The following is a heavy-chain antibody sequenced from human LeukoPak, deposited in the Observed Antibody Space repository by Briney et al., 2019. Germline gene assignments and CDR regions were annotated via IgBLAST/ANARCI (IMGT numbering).Heavy chain of an antibody. V-gene: IGHV4-39*07. CDR1: AGSINRETSY. D-gene: IGHD3-10*01. J-gene: IGHJ5*02. Sequence: SETLSLTCSVSAGSINRETSYWGWIRQAPGKGLEWIGNIYSSGTYYNPSLMGRVTISVDTSKKRFSLKLGSVTAADTAVYYCARATMVRGVIGWFDPWGQGTLVTVSS. CDR3: ARATMVRGVIGWFDP. CDR2: IYSSGT.